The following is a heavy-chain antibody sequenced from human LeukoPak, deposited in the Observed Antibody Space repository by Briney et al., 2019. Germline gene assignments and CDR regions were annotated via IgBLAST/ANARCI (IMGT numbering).Heavy chain of an antibody. J-gene: IGHJ3*02. V-gene: IGHV3-23*01. Sequence: PGGSLRLSCAASGFTFSSYGMNWVRQAPGKGLEWVSSISGSGGTTYYADSVKGRFTIYRDNSKNTLYLQMNSLRADDTAVYSCAKDPPTVMANAFHIWGQGTMVTVS. CDR2: ISGSGGTT. CDR1: GFTFSSYG. CDR3: AKDPPTVMANAFHI. D-gene: IGHD5-18*01.